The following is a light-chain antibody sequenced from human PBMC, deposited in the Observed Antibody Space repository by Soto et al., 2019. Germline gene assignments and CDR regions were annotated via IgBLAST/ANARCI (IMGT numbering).Light chain of an antibody. Sequence: DIQMTQSPSSLSASVGDRVTITCRASQSISRYLNWYQHKPGEAPRLLMYGASSLQSGVPSRFSGSRSGKDFSLTISSLQPEDFAIYYCQQSYSTLRTFGQGTKVEIK. CDR3: QQSYSTLRT. V-gene: IGKV1-39*01. CDR2: GAS. J-gene: IGKJ1*01. CDR1: QSISRY.